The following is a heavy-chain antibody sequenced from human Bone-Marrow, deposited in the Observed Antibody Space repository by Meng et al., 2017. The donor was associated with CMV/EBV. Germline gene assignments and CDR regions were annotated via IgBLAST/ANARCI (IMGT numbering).Heavy chain of an antibody. Sequence: GESLKISCAASGFTFSSYWMSWVRQAPGKGLEWVANIKQDGSEKYYVDSVKGRFTISRDNAKNSLYLQMNSLRAEDTAVYYCARDPVRIVVVPAAMPTYYYYYYGMDVWGQGTTVTVYS. J-gene: IGHJ6*02. CDR2: IKQDGSEK. V-gene: IGHV3-7*01. D-gene: IGHD2-2*01. CDR3: ARDPVRIVVVPAAMPTYYYYYYGMDV. CDR1: GFTFSSYW.